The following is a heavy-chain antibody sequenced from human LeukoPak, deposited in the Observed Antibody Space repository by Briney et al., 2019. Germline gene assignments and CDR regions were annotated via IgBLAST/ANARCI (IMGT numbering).Heavy chain of an antibody. V-gene: IGHV1-8*01. CDR1: GYTFARYG. CDR2: MNPNSGNT. J-gene: IGHJ4*02. Sequence: ASVKVSCKASGYTFARYGITWVRQATGQGLEWMGWMNPNSGNTGYAQKFQGRVTMTRNTSISTAYMELSSLRSEDTAVYYCARGPPIELSGPYYFDYWGQGTLVTVSS. D-gene: IGHD1-1*01. CDR3: ARGPPIELSGPYYFDY.